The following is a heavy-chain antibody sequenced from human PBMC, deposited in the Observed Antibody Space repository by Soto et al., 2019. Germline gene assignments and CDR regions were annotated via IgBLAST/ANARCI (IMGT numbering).Heavy chain of an antibody. CDR1: GGSISGYF. V-gene: IGHV4-59*01. J-gene: IGHJ6*03. CDR3: ARGQRDYYGSGSYYYYMDV. D-gene: IGHD3-10*01. Sequence: PSETLSLTCTVSGGSISGYFWGWIRQPPGKGLEWIGYIYYSGNTNYNPSLKSRVTISVDTSKNQFSLRLSSVTAADTAVYYCARGQRDYYGSGSYYYYMDVWGKGTTVTVSS. CDR2: IYYSGNT.